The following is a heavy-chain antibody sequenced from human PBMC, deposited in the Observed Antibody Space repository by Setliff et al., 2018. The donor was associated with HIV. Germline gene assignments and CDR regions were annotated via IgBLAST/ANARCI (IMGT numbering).Heavy chain of an antibody. J-gene: IGHJ5*02. CDR2: IFPSGTT. D-gene: IGHD3-10*01. Sequence: PSETLSLTCTVSGDSMRDYYWSWLRLPAGKGLEWIGRIFPSGTTDYNPTLKSRVTMSIDTSKDQFSLNLKSVTAADTAAYFCARDRSNYGSGSSAYNWFDPWGQGNQVTVSS. CDR3: ARDRSNYGSGSSAYNWFDP. V-gene: IGHV4-4*07. CDR1: GDSMRDYY.